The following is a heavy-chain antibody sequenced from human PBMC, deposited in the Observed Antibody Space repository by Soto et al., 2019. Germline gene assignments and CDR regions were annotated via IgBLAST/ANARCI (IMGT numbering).Heavy chain of an antibody. CDR2: IYYSGST. V-gene: IGHV4-59*12. D-gene: IGHD3-10*01. CDR1: GGSISAYY. CDR3: AGMFWFGDLLFDY. Sequence: SETLSLTCTVSGGSISAYYWSWIRQPPGKALEWIGYIYYSGSTNYNPTLQSRVTISVDTSKNQFSLRLSSVTAADTAVYFCAGMFWFGDLLFDYWGPAPLVTVPS. J-gene: IGHJ4*02.